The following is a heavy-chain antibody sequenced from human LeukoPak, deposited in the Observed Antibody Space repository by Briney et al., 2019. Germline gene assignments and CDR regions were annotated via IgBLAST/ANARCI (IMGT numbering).Heavy chain of an antibody. Sequence: GGSLRLSCAGSGFTFGSYSMNWVRHAPGKGLEWVSYIGHTGSITDYADSVKGRFTVSRDNAKNTLYLQMNSLRVEDTAVYYCARDEPTVTTGPPVGSWGQGTLVTVPS. D-gene: IGHD4-17*01. CDR2: IGHTGSIT. CDR1: GFTFGSYS. V-gene: IGHV3-48*04. CDR3: ARDEPTVTTGPPVGS. J-gene: IGHJ4*02.